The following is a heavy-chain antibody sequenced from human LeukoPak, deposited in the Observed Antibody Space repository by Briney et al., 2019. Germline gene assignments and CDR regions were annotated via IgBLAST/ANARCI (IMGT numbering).Heavy chain of an antibody. D-gene: IGHD2-15*01. CDR1: GFTFSSYW. J-gene: IGHJ3*02. Sequence: GGSLRLSCAASGFTFSSYWMHWVRQAPGKGLVWVSRINSDGSGTSYADSVKGRCTISRDNAKNTVYLQMNSLTVEDTAVYYCATGSGHGFDIWGQGTMVTVPS. CDR2: INSDGSGT. V-gene: IGHV3-74*01. CDR3: ATGSGHGFDI.